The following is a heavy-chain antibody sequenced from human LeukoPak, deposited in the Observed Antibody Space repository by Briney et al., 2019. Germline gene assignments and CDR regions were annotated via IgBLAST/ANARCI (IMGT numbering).Heavy chain of an antibody. CDR1: GFTFSDYY. V-gene: IGHV3-11*01. Sequence: GGSLRLSCAASGFTFSDYYMSWIRQAPGKGLEWVSYISSSGSTIYYADSVKGRFTISRDNAKNSLYLQMNSLRAEDTAVYYCARDRDYGSPLHLYYYYGMDVWGQGTTVTVSS. D-gene: IGHD3-10*01. CDR3: ARDRDYGSPLHLYYYYGMDV. J-gene: IGHJ6*02. CDR2: ISSSGSTI.